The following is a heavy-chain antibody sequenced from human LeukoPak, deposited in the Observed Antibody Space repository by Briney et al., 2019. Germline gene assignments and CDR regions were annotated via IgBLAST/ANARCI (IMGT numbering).Heavy chain of an antibody. CDR1: GDTFTGYY. J-gene: IGHJ4*02. CDR3: ARVDFWSGYYRPFDY. D-gene: IGHD3-3*01. V-gene: IGHV1-2*02. CDR2: INPNSGGT. Sequence: ASVKVSCKASGDTFTGYYMHWVRQAPGQGLEWMGWINPNSGGTSYAQKFQGRVTMTRDTSISTAYMELSRLRSDDTAVYYCARVDFWSGYYRPFDYWGQGTLVTVSS.